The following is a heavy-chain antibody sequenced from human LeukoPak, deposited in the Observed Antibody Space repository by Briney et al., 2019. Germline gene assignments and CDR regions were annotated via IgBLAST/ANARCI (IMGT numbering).Heavy chain of an antibody. V-gene: IGHV4-34*01. J-gene: IGHJ1*01. CDR3: ARRGSLPHIPRGYFQH. CDR1: GFTFSSYA. Sequence: GSLRLSCAASGFTFSSYAMHWVRQAPGKGLEWIGEINHSGSTNYNPSLKSRITISVDTSKNQFSLKLSSVTAADTAVYYCARRGSLPHIPRGYFQHWGQGTLVTVSS. CDR2: INHSGST.